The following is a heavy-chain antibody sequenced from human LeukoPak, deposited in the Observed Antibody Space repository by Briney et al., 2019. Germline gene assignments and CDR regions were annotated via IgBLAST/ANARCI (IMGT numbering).Heavy chain of an antibody. CDR3: AKDSSLHYYDSTGDFDY. J-gene: IGHJ4*02. CDR1: GFTFSSYA. Sequence: PGGSLRLSCAASGFTFSSYAMSWVRQAPGKGLEWVSTISGSGGSPYYADSVKGRLTISRDNSKNTLYLQMNSLRAEDTAVYYCAKDSSLHYYDSTGDFDYWGQGTLVTVSS. V-gene: IGHV3-23*01. CDR2: ISGSGGSP. D-gene: IGHD3-22*01.